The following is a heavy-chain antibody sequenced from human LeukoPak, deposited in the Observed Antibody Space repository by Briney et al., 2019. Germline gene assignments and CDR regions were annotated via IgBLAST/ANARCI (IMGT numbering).Heavy chain of an antibody. Sequence: GGSLRLSCAASGFTFSSYAMSWVRQAPGKGLEWVSAISGSGGSTYYADFVKGRFTISRDNSKNTLYLQMNSLRAEDTAVYYCATLPLYYYDSGDPETHTDYWGQGTLVTVSS. V-gene: IGHV3-23*01. CDR2: ISGSGGST. CDR1: GFTFSSYA. CDR3: ATLPLYYYDSGDPETHTDY. D-gene: IGHD3-22*01. J-gene: IGHJ4*02.